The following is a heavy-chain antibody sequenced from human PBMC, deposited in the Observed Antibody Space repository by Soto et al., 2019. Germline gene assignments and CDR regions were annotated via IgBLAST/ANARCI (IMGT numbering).Heavy chain of an antibody. Sequence: GESLKISCKGSGYSFTSYWIGWVRQMPGKGLEWMGIIYPGDSDTRYSPSFQGQVTISADKSISTAYLQWSSLKASDTAMYYCARCTRYCSGGSCYSDAFDIWGQGTMVTVSS. CDR3: ARCTRYCSGGSCYSDAFDI. D-gene: IGHD2-15*01. CDR1: GYSFTSYW. CDR2: IYPGDSDT. J-gene: IGHJ3*02. V-gene: IGHV5-51*01.